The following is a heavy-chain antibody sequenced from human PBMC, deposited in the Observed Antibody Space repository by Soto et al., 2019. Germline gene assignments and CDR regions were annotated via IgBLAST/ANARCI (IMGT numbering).Heavy chain of an antibody. CDR1: GFTFSSYA. J-gene: IGHJ4*01. V-gene: IGHV3-30-3*01. CDR2: ISYDGSNK. Sequence: LRLSCAASGFTFSSYAMHWVRQAPGKGLEWVAVISYDGSNKYYADSVKGRFTIYRDNSKNTLYLQMNSLTAEDTAVYYRATGARGRSSRFDYWGHGTVVSV. D-gene: IGHD3-16*01. CDR3: ATGARGRSSRFDY.